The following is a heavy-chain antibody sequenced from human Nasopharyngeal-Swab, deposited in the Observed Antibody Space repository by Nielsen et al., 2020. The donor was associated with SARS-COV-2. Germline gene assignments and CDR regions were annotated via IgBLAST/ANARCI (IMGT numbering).Heavy chain of an antibody. Sequence: SETLSLTCTVSGGSISSSSYYWGWIRQPPGKGLEWIGSIYYSGSTSYNPSLKRRVTISVDTSKNQFTLKLSSVTAADTAVYYCARHHPYSGWHYYYYYMDVWGKGTTVTVSS. CDR1: GGSISSSSYY. J-gene: IGHJ6*03. CDR3: ARHHPYSGWHYYYYYMDV. D-gene: IGHD1-26*01. CDR2: IYYSGST. V-gene: IGHV4-39*01.